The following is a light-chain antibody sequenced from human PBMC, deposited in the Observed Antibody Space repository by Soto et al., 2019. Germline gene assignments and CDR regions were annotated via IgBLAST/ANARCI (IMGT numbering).Light chain of an antibody. CDR3: SSFTSTHTGV. CDR1: SSDVGGYNY. J-gene: IGLJ3*02. CDR2: EVS. Sequence: QSALTQPASVSGSPGQSITISYTGTSSDVGGYNYVSWYQQYPGKAPKLMIYEVSNRPSGVSNRFSGSKSGNTASLTISGLQAEDEADYYCSSFTSTHTGVFGGGTQLTVL. V-gene: IGLV2-14*01.